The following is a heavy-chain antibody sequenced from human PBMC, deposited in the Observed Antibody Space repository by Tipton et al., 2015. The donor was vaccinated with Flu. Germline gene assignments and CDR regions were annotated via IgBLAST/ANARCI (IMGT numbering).Heavy chain of an antibody. CDR1: GFTVSSTY. CDR3: ARISR. D-gene: IGHD3-16*01. V-gene: IGHV3-66*02. Sequence: AVSGFTVSSTYISWVRQAAGKGLEWVSAIDSGGTTYYADYVKGRFAISRDNSKIMVYLQLNSLRVEDTAVFYCARISRWGQGIPVSVST. J-gene: IGHJ4*02. CDR2: IDSGGTT.